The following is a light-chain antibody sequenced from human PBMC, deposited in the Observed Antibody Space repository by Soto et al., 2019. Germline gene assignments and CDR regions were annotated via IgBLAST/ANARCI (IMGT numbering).Light chain of an antibody. CDR3: QSYDSSLSGAV. J-gene: IGLJ3*02. V-gene: IGLV1-40*01. CDR1: SSNIGAGYD. CDR2: GNS. Sequence: QSVLTQPPSVSGSPGQRVTISCTGSSSNIGAGYDVHWYQQLPGTAPKLLIYGNSNRPSGVPDRFSGSKSGTSASLAITGLQGEDEGDYYCQSYDSSLSGAVFGGGTKLTVL.